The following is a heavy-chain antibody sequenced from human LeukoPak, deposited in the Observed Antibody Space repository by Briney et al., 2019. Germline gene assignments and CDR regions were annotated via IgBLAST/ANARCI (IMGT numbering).Heavy chain of an antibody. Sequence: GGSLRLSCAASGFTFSSYSMNWVRQAPGKGLEWVSSISSSSSYIYYADSVKGRSTISRDNAKNSLYLQMNSLRAEDTAVYYCARDRHDYGDPTLRYWGQGTLVTVSS. V-gene: IGHV3-21*01. CDR1: GFTFSSYS. CDR3: ARDRHDYGDPTLRY. J-gene: IGHJ4*02. D-gene: IGHD4-17*01. CDR2: ISSSSSYI.